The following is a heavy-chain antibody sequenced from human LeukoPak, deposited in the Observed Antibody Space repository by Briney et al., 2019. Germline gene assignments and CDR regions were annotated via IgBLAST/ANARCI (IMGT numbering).Heavy chain of an antibody. J-gene: IGHJ4*02. V-gene: IGHV3-13*01. CDR1: GFTFRSYD. CDR2: IGIGGDT. Sequence: PGGSLRLSCAASGFTFRSYDMHWVRQATGKGLEWVSAIGIGGDTYYPGSVKGRFTISRENAKNSLYLQMNSLRAGDTAVYYCVRQATPRGHFDYWGQGILVTVSS. CDR3: VRQATPRGHFDY. D-gene: IGHD2-15*01.